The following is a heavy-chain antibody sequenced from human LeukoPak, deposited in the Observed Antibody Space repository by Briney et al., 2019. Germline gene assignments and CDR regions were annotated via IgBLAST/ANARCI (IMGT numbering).Heavy chain of an antibody. CDR1: GYTFTSYD. V-gene: IGHV1-8*01. D-gene: IGHD3-22*01. J-gene: IGHJ4*02. Sequence: ASVKVSCKASGYTFTSYDINWVRQATGQGLEWMGWMNPNSGNTGYAQEFQGRVTMTRNTSISTAYMELSSLRSEDTAVYYCARERRHVRIYYDSSGYFGYWGQGTLVTVSS. CDR2: MNPNSGNT. CDR3: ARERRHVRIYYDSSGYFGY.